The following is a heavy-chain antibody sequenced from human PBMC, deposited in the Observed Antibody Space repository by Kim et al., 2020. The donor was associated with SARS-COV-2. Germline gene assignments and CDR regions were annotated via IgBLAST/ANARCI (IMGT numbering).Heavy chain of an antibody. D-gene: IGHD6-13*01. V-gene: IGHV4-39*01. CDR1: GGSISSSSYY. Sequence: SETLSLTCTVSGGSISSSSYYWGWIRQPPGKGLEWIGSIYYSGSTYYNPSLKSPVTISVDTSKNQFSLKLSSVTAADTAVYYCARQGIATAGTIWDYWGQGALVTVSS. J-gene: IGHJ4*02. CDR2: IYYSGST. CDR3: ARQGIATAGTIWDY.